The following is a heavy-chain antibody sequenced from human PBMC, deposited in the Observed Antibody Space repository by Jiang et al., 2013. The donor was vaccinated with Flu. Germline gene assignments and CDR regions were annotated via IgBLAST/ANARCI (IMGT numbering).Heavy chain of an antibody. V-gene: IGHV2-5*02. D-gene: IGHD3-22*01. Sequence: KPTQTLTLTCTVSGFSLTDTGVGVGWIRQAPGKALEWLALIYWDDDKRYSPSLKSRLTITKDTSKNQVVLTMTNMDPVDTATYYCAHAYYYDSSGYYFPFDYWGQGTLVTVSS. CDR1: GFSLTDTGVG. CDR2: IYWDDDK. CDR3: AHAYYYDSSGYYFPFDY. J-gene: IGHJ4*02.